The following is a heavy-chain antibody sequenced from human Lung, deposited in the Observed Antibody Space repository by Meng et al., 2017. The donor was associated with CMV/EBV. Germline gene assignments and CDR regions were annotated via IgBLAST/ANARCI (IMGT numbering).Heavy chain of an antibody. CDR1: GGSFSDYY. CDR3: ARLISFRTIFGVPKDY. J-gene: IGHJ4*02. Sequence: SETLSLTCAVSGGSFSDYYWTWIRQPPGKGLEWIGEINRSGRTRYNPSLKSRLTLSVDMSKNQFSLNLTSVTAADAAVYYCARLISFRTIFGVPKDYWGQRTLVTVSS. CDR2: INRSGRT. V-gene: IGHV4-34*01. D-gene: IGHD3-3*01.